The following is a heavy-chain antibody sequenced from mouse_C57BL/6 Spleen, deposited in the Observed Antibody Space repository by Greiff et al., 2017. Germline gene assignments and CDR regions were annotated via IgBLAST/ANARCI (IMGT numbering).Heavy chain of an antibody. V-gene: IGHV3-6*01. D-gene: IGHD1-1*01. J-gene: IGHJ2*01. CDR1: GYSITSGYY. CDR2: ISYDGSN. CDR3: ARSPHYYGSRGYFDY. Sequence: DVQLQESGPGLVKPSQSLSLTCSVTGYSITSGYYWNWIRQFPGNKLEWMGYISYDGSNNYNPSLKNRISITRDTSKNQFFLKLNSVTTEDTATYYCARSPHYYGSRGYFDYWGQGTTLTVSS.